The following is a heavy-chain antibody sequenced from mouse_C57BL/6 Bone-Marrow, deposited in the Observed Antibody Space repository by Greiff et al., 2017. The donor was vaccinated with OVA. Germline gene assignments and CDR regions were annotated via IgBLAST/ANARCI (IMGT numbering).Heavy chain of an antibody. J-gene: IGHJ1*03. CDR3: ARWGYGSSYWYFDV. D-gene: IGHD1-1*01. CDR2: ISNGGGST. V-gene: IGHV5-12*01. Sequence: EVHLVESGGGLVQPGGSLKLSCAASGFTFSDYYMYWVRQTPEKRLEWVAYISNGGGSTYYPDTVKGRFTISRDNAKNTLYLQMSRLKSEDTAMYYCARWGYGSSYWYFDVWGTGTTVTVSS. CDR1: GFTFSDYY.